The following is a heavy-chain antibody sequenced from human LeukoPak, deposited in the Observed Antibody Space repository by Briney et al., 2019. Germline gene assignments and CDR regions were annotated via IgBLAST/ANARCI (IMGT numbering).Heavy chain of an antibody. Sequence: PSETLSLTCTVSGGAISSSSYYWGWIRQPPGKGLEGIGSNFDSRSTYYNPSLKSRLTISVDTSKNQFSLKLSSVTAADTAVYYCGRHQTMYYGMDVWGQGTTVTVSS. J-gene: IGHJ6*02. CDR1: GGAISSSSYY. CDR3: GRHQTMYYGMDV. CDR2: NFDSRST. D-gene: IGHD4/OR15-4a*01. V-gene: IGHV4-39*01.